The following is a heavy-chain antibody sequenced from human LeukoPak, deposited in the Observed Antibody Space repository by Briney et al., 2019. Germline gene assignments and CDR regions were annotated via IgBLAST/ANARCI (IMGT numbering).Heavy chain of an antibody. J-gene: IGHJ3*02. V-gene: IGHV3-23*01. CDR1: GFTFSSYS. CDR3: AKDSPVLTI. D-gene: IGHD3-10*01. Sequence: PGGSLRLSCAASGFTFSSYSMSWVRQAPGKGLEWVSAATGSGGGTYYADSVKGRFTISRDNSKDTLYLQMNSLRADDTAVYYCAKDSPVLTIWGQGTMVTVSS. CDR2: ATGSGGGT.